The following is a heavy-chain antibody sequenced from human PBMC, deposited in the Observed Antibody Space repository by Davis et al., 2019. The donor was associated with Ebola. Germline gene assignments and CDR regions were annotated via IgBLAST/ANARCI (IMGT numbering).Heavy chain of an antibody. CDR3: AKSLRQSTLAADY. D-gene: IGHD6-19*01. CDR1: GFTFSTYS. CDR2: TSSSSDYI. Sequence: GESLKISCAASGFTFSTYSMNWVRQAPGKGLEWVSSTSSSSDYIYYADSVKGRFTISKDNAKKSLYLQMNSLRAEDTAVYYCAKSLRQSTLAADYWGRGTLVTVSS. J-gene: IGHJ4*02. V-gene: IGHV3-21*01.